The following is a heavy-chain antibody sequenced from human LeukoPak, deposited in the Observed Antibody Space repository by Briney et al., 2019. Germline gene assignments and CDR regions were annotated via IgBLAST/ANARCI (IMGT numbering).Heavy chain of an antibody. Sequence: GGSLRLSCAASGFTFSRYSTNGVRQASGRGLVWGSYISSSSSTIYYAESVKGRFTISRDNSKSSLYLQMNNLRAEDTAVYYCASQLGDASDIWGQGTMVTVSS. CDR2: ISSSSSTI. V-gene: IGHV3-48*01. CDR1: GFTFSRYS. J-gene: IGHJ3*02. D-gene: IGHD6-13*01. CDR3: ASQLGDASDI.